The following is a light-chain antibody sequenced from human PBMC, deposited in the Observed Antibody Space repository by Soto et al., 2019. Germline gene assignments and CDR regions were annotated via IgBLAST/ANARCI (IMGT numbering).Light chain of an antibody. J-gene: IGLJ2*01. CDR3: QSYDSNLSGVV. CDR2: GNI. Sequence: QSALTQPPSVSGAPGQRVTISCTGTSSNIGAHYDVHWYQQLPGTAPKLLIYGNINRPSGVPDRISASKSGTSASLAITGLQADDEADYYCQSYDSNLSGVVFGGGTKLTVL. V-gene: IGLV1-40*01. CDR1: SSNIGAHYD.